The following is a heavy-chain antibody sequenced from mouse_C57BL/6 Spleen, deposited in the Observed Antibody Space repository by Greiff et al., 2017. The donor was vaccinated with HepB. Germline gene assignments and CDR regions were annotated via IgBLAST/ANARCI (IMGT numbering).Heavy chain of an antibody. CDR2: IDPSDSYT. J-gene: IGHJ1*03. V-gene: IGHV1-69*01. CDR3: AKKSPYYYGSSYEV. CDR1: GYTFTSYW. D-gene: IGHD1-1*01. Sequence: QVQLQQPGAELVMPGASVKLSCKASGYTFTSYWMHWVKQRPGQGLEWIGEIDPSDSYTNYNQKFKGKSTLTVDKSSSTAYMQLSSLTSEDAAVYYCAKKSPYYYGSSYEVWGTGTTVTVSS.